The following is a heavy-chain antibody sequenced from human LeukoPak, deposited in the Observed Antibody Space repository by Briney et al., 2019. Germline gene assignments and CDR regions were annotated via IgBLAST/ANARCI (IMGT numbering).Heavy chain of an antibody. J-gene: IGHJ6*03. CDR3: ARAANWNPDGYYYYYYYMDV. D-gene: IGHD1-20*01. CDR1: GYTFTSYY. CDR2: INPTGGST. V-gene: IGHV1-46*01. Sequence: ASVKVSCKASGYTFTSYYMHWVRQAPGEGLEWMGIINPTGGSTSYAQKFQGRVTMTRDTSTSTVYMELSSLRSEDTAVYYCARAANWNPDGYYYYYYYMDVWGKGTTVTVSS.